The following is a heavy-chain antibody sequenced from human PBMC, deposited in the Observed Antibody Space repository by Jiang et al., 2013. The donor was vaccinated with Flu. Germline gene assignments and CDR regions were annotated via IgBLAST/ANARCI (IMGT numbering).Heavy chain of an antibody. J-gene: IGHJ4*02. V-gene: IGHV1-46*01. Sequence: GAEVKKPGASVKVSCKASGYTFTTYYIHWVRQAPGQGLEWMGVINPNSGTTNYAQKFQGRVTMTRDTSTSTVYMELSSLRRDDTAAYYCARLDDYYGSGSYFPYWGQGTPGQRLL. CDR1: GYTFTTYY. CDR3: ARLDDYYGSGSYFPY. D-gene: IGHD3-10*01. CDR2: INPNSGTT.